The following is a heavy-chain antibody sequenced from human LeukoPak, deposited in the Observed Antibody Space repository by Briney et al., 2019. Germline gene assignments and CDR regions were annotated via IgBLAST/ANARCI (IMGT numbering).Heavy chain of an antibody. V-gene: IGHV3-30*02. D-gene: IGHD3-22*01. Sequence: GGSLRLSCGASGFTFSSYGMHWVRQAPGKGLEWVAFIRYDGSNKYYADSVKGRFTISRDNSKNTLYLQMNSLRAEDTAVYYCARGPDYYDSSGHPYWGQGTLVTVSS. CDR3: ARGPDYYDSSGHPY. J-gene: IGHJ4*02. CDR1: GFTFSSYG. CDR2: IRYDGSNK.